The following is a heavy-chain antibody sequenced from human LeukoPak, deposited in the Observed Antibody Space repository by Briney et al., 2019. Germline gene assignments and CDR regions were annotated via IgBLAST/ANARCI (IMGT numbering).Heavy chain of an antibody. J-gene: IGHJ4*02. Sequence: SVKVSCKASGGTFSSYAISWVRQAPGQGLEWMGGIIPIFGTANYALKFQGRVTITADESTSTAYMELSSLRSEDTAVYYCARDGVAVAGTEDWGQGTLVTVSS. CDR1: GGTFSSYA. CDR3: ARDGVAVAGTED. D-gene: IGHD6-19*01. V-gene: IGHV1-69*01. CDR2: IIPIFGTA.